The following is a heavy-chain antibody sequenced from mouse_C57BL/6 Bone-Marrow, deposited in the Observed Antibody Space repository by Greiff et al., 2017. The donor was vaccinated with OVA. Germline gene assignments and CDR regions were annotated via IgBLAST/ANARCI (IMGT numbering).Heavy chain of an antibody. CDR3: ARQFYYGSAWFAY. J-gene: IGHJ3*01. CDR1: GYTFTDYY. CDR2: IFPGSGST. V-gene: IGHV1-75*01. D-gene: IGHD1-1*01. Sequence: VKLVESGPELVKPGASVKISCKASGYTFTDYYINWVKQRPGQGLEWIGWIFPGSGSTYYNEKFKGKATLTVDKSSSTAYMLLSSLTSEDSAVYFCARQFYYGSAWFAYWGQGTLVTVSA.